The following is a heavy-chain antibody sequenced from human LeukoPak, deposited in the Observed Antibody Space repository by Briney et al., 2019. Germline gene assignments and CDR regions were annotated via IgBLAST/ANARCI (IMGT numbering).Heavy chain of an antibody. CDR1: GFTFSTYG. D-gene: IGHD2-2*01. V-gene: IGHV3-30*02. Sequence: WGSLRLSCAASGFTFSTYGMSWVRQAPGKGLEWVGFIRSDGNNKYYADSVKGRFTISRDNSKNTLYLEMNSLRGEDTAVYYCAKDSSPCCHDWGQGTLVTVSS. CDR2: IRSDGNNK. J-gene: IGHJ4*02. CDR3: AKDSSPCCHD.